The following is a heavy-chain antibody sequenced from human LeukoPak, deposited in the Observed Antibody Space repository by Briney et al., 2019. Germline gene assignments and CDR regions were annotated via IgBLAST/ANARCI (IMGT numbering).Heavy chain of an antibody. V-gene: IGHV3-23*01. D-gene: IGHD3-10*01. Sequence: PGGSLRLSCAASGFTFSSYAMSWVRQAPGKGLEWVSAISGSGGSTYYADSVRGRFTISRDNSKNTLYLQMNSLRAEDTAVYYCAKDPSGEPTNWFDPWGQGTLVTVSS. CDR3: AKDPSGEPTNWFDP. J-gene: IGHJ5*02. CDR2: ISGSGGST. CDR1: GFTFSSYA.